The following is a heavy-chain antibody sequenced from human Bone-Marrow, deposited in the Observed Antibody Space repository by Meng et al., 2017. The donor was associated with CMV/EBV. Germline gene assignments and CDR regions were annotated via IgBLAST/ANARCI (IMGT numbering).Heavy chain of an antibody. CDR1: GFTFSSYW. CDR2: IKQDGSEK. D-gene: IGHD1-1*01. CDR3: ARCEWNDAFDY. Sequence: GESLKISCAASGFTFSSYWMSWVRQAPGKGLEWVANIKQDGSEKYYVDSVKGRFTISRDNAKNSLYLQMNSLRAEDTAVYCCARCEWNDAFDYWGQGTLVTVSS. J-gene: IGHJ4*02. V-gene: IGHV3-7*01.